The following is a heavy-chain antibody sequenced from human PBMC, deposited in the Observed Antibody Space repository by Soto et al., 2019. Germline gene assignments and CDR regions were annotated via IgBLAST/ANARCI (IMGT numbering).Heavy chain of an antibody. J-gene: IGHJ4*02. D-gene: IGHD6-19*01. CDR2: ISAAGRSA. CDR3: AKDGHWLDVLLDS. V-gene: IGHV3-23*01. CDR1: GFTFSNSA. Sequence: EVQLLESGGGLVQPGGSLRLSCTASGFTFSNSAMTWVRQAPGKGQEWVSIISAAGRSAYHADSVKGRFTISRDNSKNTLYLRMTSLRAEDTAVYYCAKDGHWLDVLLDSWGQGTLVTVSS.